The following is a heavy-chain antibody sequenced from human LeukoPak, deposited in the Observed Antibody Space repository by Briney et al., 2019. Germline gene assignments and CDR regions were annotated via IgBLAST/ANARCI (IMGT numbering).Heavy chain of an antibody. CDR1: GYTFTHYY. J-gene: IGHJ4*02. CDR3: ARGAYSYAKDF. Sequence: ASVKVSCKTSGYTFTHYYIHWVRQAPGQGLEWMGIINPSGGSTNYAQTFQGRLSMTRDTSTSTVYMELSSLRSEDTAVYYCARGAYSYAKDFWGQGTLVTVSS. V-gene: IGHV1-46*01. D-gene: IGHD5-18*01. CDR2: INPSGGST.